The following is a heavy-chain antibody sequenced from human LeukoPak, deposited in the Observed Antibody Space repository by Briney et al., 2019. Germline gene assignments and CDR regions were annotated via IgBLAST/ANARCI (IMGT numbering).Heavy chain of an antibody. V-gene: IGHV4-38-2*01. Sequence: SETLSLTCDVSGYSISSGYYWGWIRQPPGKGLEWIGSIYHSGSTYYNPSLKSRVTISVDTSKNQFSLKLSSVTAADTAVYYCARGKKYYFDYWGQGTLVTVSS. CDR1: GYSISSGYY. CDR3: ARGKKYYFDY. J-gene: IGHJ4*02. CDR2: IYHSGST.